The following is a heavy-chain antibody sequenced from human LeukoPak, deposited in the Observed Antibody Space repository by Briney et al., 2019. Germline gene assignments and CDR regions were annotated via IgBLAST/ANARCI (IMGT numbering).Heavy chain of an antibody. CDR3: ARDRDDSSGYYFSFDY. Sequence: ASVKVSCKASGYTFTGYYMHWVRQAPGQGLEWMGWINPNSGGTNYAQQFQGRVTMTRDTSISTAYMELSRLRSDDTAVYYCARDRDDSSGYYFSFDYWGQGTLVTVSS. J-gene: IGHJ4*02. V-gene: IGHV1-2*02. D-gene: IGHD3-22*01. CDR1: GYTFTGYY. CDR2: INPNSGGT.